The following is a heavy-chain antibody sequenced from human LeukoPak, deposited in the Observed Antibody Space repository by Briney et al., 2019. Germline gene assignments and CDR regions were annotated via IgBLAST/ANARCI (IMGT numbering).Heavy chain of an antibody. V-gene: IGHV1-2*02. Sequence: ASVKVSCKASGYTFTGYYMHCVRQAPGQGLEWMGWINPNSGGTNYAQKFQGRVTMTRDTSISTAYMELSSLRSEDTAVCYCARVQWLAPQYYFDYWGQGTLVTVSS. CDR3: ARVQWLAPQYYFDY. D-gene: IGHD6-19*01. CDR2: INPNSGGT. J-gene: IGHJ4*02. CDR1: GYTFTGYY.